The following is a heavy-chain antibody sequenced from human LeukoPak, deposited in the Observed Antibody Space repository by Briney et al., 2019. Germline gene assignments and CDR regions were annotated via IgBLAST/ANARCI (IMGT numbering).Heavy chain of an antibody. V-gene: IGHV3-21*04. D-gene: IGHD5-12*01. CDR1: GFTFSSYS. CDR3: ARGVNRATEDALDY. CDR2: ISSSGSTI. Sequence: GGSLRLSCAASGFTFSSYSMNWVRQAPGEGLEWVSSISSSGSTIYYADSVKGRFTISRDNAKNSLYLQMNSLRAEDTAVYYCARGVNRATEDALDYWGQGTLVTVSS. J-gene: IGHJ4*02.